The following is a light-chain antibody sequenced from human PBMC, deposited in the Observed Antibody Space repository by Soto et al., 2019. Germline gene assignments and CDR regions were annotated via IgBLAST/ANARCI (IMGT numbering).Light chain of an antibody. CDR1: SNDVGGYTY. CDR2: NVN. Sequence: QSVLTQPRSVSGSPGQSVTISCTGTSNDVGGYTYVSWYQQHPGKAPKLLMSNVNKRPSGVPDRFSGSKSGNTASLTISGLQAEDEAYYHCCSYAGSYNVVFGGGTKVTVL. J-gene: IGLJ2*01. V-gene: IGLV2-11*01. CDR3: CSYAGSYNVV.